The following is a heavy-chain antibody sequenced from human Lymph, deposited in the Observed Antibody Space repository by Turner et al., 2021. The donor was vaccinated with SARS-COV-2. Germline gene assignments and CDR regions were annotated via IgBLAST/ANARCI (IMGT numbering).Heavy chain of an antibody. V-gene: IGHV3-33*01. J-gene: IGHJ5*02. CDR2: IGYDAINR. Sequence: QVQLVESGGGVVEPGGWLMRSCCASGFTFSSYGMHWVRQAPGNGREWVAGIGYDAINRYYADSVKGRFTISRDNSNTTLYLQMNSLRAEDTAVYDCARAREGWGDIALAPDGTDGFDPWGQGTLVTVSS. D-gene: IGHD3-10*01. CDR3: ARAREGWGDIALAPDGTDGFDP. CDR1: GFTFSSYG.